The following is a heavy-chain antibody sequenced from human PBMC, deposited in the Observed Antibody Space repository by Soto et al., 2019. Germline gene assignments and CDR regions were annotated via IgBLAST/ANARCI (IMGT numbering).Heavy chain of an antibody. Sequence: SETLALTCAVSGGSSSSGGYSWSWIRQPPGKGLEWIGYIYHSGSTYYNPSLKSRVTISVDRSKNQFSLKLSSVTAADTAVYYCARTRPTHYYFAYWGQGTLVTVSS. CDR1: GGSSSSGGYS. V-gene: IGHV4-30-2*01. J-gene: IGHJ4*02. CDR2: IYHSGST. CDR3: ARTRPTHYYFAY.